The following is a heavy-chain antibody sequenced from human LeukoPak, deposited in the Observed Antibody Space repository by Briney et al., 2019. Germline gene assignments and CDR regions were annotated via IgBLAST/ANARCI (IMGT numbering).Heavy chain of an antibody. CDR2: ISAYNGNK. CDR1: GYTFTSYG. V-gene: IGHV1-18*01. D-gene: IGHD3-22*01. Sequence: ASVKVSCKASGYTFTSYGMSWVRQAPGKGLEWMGWISAYNGNKNYAEKLKGRVTMTRDKSKNTAYMELRSLRSDDTAVYYCARDRGVRHYYDSSGYSVWGQGTLVTVSS. CDR3: ARDRGVRHYYDSSGYSV. J-gene: IGHJ4*02.